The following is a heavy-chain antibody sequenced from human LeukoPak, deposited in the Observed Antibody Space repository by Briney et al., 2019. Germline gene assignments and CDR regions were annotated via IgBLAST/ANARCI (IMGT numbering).Heavy chain of an antibody. CDR2: IIPIFGTA. CDR3: ARQSMTGNERGDDAFDI. V-gene: IGHV1-69*01. J-gene: IGHJ3*02. Sequence: GSSVKVSCKASGGTFSSYAISWVRQAPGQGLEWMGGIIPIFGTANYAQKFQGRVTITADESTSTAYMELSSLRSEDTAVYYCARQSMTGNERGDDAFDIWGQGTMVTVSS. D-gene: IGHD3-9*01. CDR1: GGTFSSYA.